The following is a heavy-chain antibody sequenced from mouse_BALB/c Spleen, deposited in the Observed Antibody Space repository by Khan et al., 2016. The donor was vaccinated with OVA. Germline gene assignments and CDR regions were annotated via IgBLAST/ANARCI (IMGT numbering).Heavy chain of an antibody. D-gene: IGHD1-1*01. CDR3: ARIKKIVATYFDY. V-gene: IGHV1S81*02. CDR2: TNPTNGRT. J-gene: IGHJ2*01. Sequence: QVQLQQSGAELVKAGASVKMSCKASGYTFTSYWMHWVKQRLGQGLEWFAETNPTNGRTYYNEKFKSKATLTVDKSSSTAYVLLSGPTFEDSAVYYCARIKKIVATYFDYWGQGTTLTVSS. CDR1: GYTFTSYW.